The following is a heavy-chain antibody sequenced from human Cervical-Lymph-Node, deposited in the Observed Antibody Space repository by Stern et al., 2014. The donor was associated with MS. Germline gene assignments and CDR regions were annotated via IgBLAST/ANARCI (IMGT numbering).Heavy chain of an antibody. V-gene: IGHV3-7*01. CDR2: VKQDGSEI. D-gene: IGHD2-2*01. CDR3: ARDRCSSTSCFYDY. Sequence: EVQLVQSGGGLVQPGGSLRLSCAASGFTFNNYWMTWVRQAPGKRLEWVANVKQDGSEIYHVDSVKGRFTISRDNAKKSLYLQMNSLRAEDTAVYYCARDRCSSTSCFYDYWGQGTLVTVSS. J-gene: IGHJ4*02. CDR1: GFTFNNYW.